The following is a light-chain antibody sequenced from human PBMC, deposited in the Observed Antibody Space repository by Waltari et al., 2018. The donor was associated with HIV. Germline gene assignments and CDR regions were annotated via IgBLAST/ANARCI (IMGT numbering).Light chain of an antibody. CDR2: EDS. CDR1: ALPKKY. J-gene: IGLJ3*02. V-gene: IGLV3-10*01. Sequence: SYELTQPPSVSVSPGQTARITCSGDALPKKYASWYTQKSGQAPVLVIYEDSKRPSGIPERFSGSSSGTMATLTISGAQVEDEADYYCYSTDSSGNHRVFGGGTKLTVL. CDR3: YSTDSSGNHRV.